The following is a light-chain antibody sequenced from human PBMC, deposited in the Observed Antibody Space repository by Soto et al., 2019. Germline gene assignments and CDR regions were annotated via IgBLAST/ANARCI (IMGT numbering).Light chain of an antibody. J-gene: IGLJ1*01. CDR2: DVS. V-gene: IGLV2-14*03. CDR3: NSFTTTNTYV. CDR1: SSDVGGFDH. Sequence: QSVLTPPASVSGSPGPSITISCTGGSSDVGGFDHVSWYQQHPGKVPRLLIYDVSSRPSGVSDRFSGSKSGNTASLTISGLQAEDEADYYCNSFTTTNTYVFGTGTKVTVL.